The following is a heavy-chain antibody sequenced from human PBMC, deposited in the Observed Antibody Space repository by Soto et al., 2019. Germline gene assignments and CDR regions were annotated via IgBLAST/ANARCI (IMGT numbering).Heavy chain of an antibody. Sequence: SETLSLTCTVSGGSISSYYWSWIRQPPGKGLEWIGYIYYSGSTNYNPSLKSRVTISVDTSKNQFSLKLSSVTAADTAVYYCARLDNWTTFDYWGQGTLVTVSS. CDR2: IYYSGST. CDR1: GGSISSYY. V-gene: IGHV4-59*08. D-gene: IGHD1-20*01. CDR3: ARLDNWTTFDY. J-gene: IGHJ4*02.